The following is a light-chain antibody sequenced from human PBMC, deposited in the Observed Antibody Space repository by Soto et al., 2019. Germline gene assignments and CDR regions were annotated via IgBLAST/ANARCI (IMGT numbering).Light chain of an antibody. CDR1: SSNIGAGYD. V-gene: IGLV1-40*01. Sequence: QSVLTQPPSVSGAPGQRVTISCTGSSSNIGAGYDVHWYQQLPGTAPKLLIYGNSNRPEGVPDRFSGSKSGTSASLAITGLQAEDEADYYCQSYDSSLSGSDVFGTGTKLTVL. CDR3: QSYDSSLSGSDV. J-gene: IGLJ1*01. CDR2: GNS.